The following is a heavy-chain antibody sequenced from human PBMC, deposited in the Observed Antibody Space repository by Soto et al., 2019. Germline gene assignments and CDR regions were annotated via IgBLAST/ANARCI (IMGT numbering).Heavy chain of an antibody. CDR3: SGQQHYMAKKIKKAFDL. Sequence: GESLRNSCNGSGYNFKTYWIAWVRQMPGQGLEWMGIIYPGDSDTTYSPSFQGQVTISVDKTITTAYLQLSSLKASDTAMYYCSGQQHYMAKKIKKAFDLGGQETRVT. D-gene: IGHD3-10*01. J-gene: IGHJ3*01. CDR2: IYPGDSDT. CDR1: GYNFKTYW. V-gene: IGHV5-51*01.